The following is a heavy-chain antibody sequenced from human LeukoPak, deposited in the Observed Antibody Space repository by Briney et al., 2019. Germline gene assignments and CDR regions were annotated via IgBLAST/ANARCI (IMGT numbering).Heavy chain of an antibody. J-gene: IGHJ3*02. CDR1: GFTFNNYD. V-gene: IGHV3-30*04. CDR2: VTYEGNNK. Sequence: GGSLRLSCVASGFTFNNYDMHWVRQAPGKGLGWGAVVTYEGNNKYFADSVKGRFTVSRDNSKNTLFLQMNSLRAEDTAVYYCAREGPILTLVVTFDAFDIWGQGAMVTVSS. D-gene: IGHD3-22*01. CDR3: AREGPILTLVVTFDAFDI.